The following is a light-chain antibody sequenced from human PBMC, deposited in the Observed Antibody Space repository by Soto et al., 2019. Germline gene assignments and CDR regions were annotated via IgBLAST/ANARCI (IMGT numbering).Light chain of an antibody. V-gene: IGLV2-14*01. Sequence: QAVVTQPVSVSGSPGQSITISCSGTSSDVGGYNYVVWHQQHPGKAPKVLIHDVSRRPSGVSNRFSGSKSGDTASLTISGLQAEDEADYYCSTYASSGIELFGGGTKLTVL. J-gene: IGLJ2*01. CDR2: DVS. CDR3: STYASSGIEL. CDR1: SSDVGGYNY.